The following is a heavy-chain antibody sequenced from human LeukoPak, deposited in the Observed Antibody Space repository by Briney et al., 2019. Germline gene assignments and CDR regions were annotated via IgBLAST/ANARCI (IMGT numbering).Heavy chain of an antibody. CDR3: ARDGRGYSGYDFRYFDY. Sequence: ASVKVSCKASGGTFSSYAISGVRQASGQGLEWMGGIIPIFDTTNYAQKFQGRVTITADKSTSTAYMELSSLTSDDTAVYYCARDGRGYSGYDFRYFDYWGQGTLVTVSS. CDR2: IIPIFDTT. V-gene: IGHV1-69*06. D-gene: IGHD5-12*01. J-gene: IGHJ4*02. CDR1: GGTFSSYA.